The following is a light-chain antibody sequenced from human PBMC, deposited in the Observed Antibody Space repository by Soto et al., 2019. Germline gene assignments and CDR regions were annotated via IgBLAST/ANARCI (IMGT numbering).Light chain of an antibody. CDR3: QQSYSTPT. CDR1: QSVSIY. Sequence: DIQMTQSPSSLSAAVGDRVTIACRRSQSVSIYVNWYQQKPGKAPILLIYASSSLQSGVPSRFSGSGSGTDFTLTISSLEPEDFATYYCQQSYSTPTFGQGTKVDVK. CDR2: ASS. J-gene: IGKJ2*01. V-gene: IGKV1-39*01.